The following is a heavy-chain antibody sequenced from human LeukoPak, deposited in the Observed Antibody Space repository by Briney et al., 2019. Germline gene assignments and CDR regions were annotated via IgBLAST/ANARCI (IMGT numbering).Heavy chain of an antibody. CDR2: IYYSGST. CDR1: GFTFSSYG. D-gene: IGHD3-22*01. CDR3: ARVVRSGYGDY. V-gene: IGHV4-39*01. J-gene: IGHJ4*02. Sequence: GSLRLSCAASGFTFSSYGMHWVRQAPGKGLEWIGSIYYSGSTYYNPSLKSRVTISVDTSKNQFSLKLSSVTAADTAVYYCARVVRSGYGDYWGQGTLVTVSS.